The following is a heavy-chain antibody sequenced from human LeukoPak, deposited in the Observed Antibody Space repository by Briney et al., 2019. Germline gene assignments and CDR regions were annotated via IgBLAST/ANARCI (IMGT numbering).Heavy chain of an antibody. J-gene: IGHJ4*02. CDR1: GFTFSSYA. CDR2: ISGSGGSA. V-gene: IGHV3-23*01. Sequence: GGSLRLSCAASGFTFSSYAMSWVRQAPGKGLECVSGISGSGGSADYADSVKGRFTISRDNSNNTLYLQMNSLRAEDTAVYYCAKDLNPAAAGTAWGQGTLVTVSS. D-gene: IGHD6-13*01. CDR3: AKDLNPAAAGTA.